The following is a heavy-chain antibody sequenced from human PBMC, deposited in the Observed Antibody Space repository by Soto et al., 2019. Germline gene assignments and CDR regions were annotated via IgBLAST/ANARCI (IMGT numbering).Heavy chain of an antibody. CDR1: GGSFSGYY. V-gene: IGHV4-34*01. CDR3: ARGYYDFWSGYLYGMDV. CDR2: INHSGST. Sequence: PSGNLAITCAVYGGSFSGYYWSWIRQPPGKGLEWIGEINHSGSTNYNPSLKSRVTISVDTSKNQFSLKPSSVTAADTAVYYCARGYYDFWSGYLYGMDVWGQGTTVTVS. D-gene: IGHD3-3*01. J-gene: IGHJ6*02.